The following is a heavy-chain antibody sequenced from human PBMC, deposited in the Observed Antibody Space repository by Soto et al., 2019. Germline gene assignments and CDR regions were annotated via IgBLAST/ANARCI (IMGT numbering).Heavy chain of an antibody. D-gene: IGHD3-22*01. J-gene: IGHJ4*02. Sequence: SETLSLTCTVSGGSISSYYWSWIRQPPGKGLEWIGYIYDSGNTNYNPSLKSRVTISVDTSKNQFSLKLSSVTAADTAVYYCARDAHYYDSSGYSYWSQGILVTVSS. V-gene: IGHV4-59*01. CDR1: GGSISSYY. CDR3: ARDAHYYDSSGYSY. CDR2: IYDSGNT.